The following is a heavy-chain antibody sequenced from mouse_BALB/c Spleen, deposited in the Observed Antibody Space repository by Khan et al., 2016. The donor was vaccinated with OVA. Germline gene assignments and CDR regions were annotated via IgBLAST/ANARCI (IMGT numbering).Heavy chain of an antibody. CDR1: GYTFSNYW. J-gene: IGHJ2*01. V-gene: IGHV1-7*01. CDR3: TRDRIDY. Sequence: VQLQESGAELAKPGASVKMSCKASGYTFSNYWIHWVKQRPGQGLEWIGYINPSSGHTYYNQTFNDKFKDRATLSADKSSSTAYMQLNSLTSEDSAVYYCTRDRIDYWGQGTTLTVSS. CDR2: INPSSGHT.